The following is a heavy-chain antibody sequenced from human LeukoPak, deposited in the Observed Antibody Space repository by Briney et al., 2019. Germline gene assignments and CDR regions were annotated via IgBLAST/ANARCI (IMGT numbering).Heavy chain of an antibody. CDR1: GGSISSGGYY. J-gene: IGHJ4*02. V-gene: IGHV4-30-2*01. CDR2: IYHSGST. Sequence: SETLSLTCTVSGGSISSGGYYWSWLRQPPGKGLEWIGYIYHSGSTYYNPSLKSRVTISVDRSKNQFSLKLSSVTAADTAVYYCARDERSCSSTSCYSYYFDYWGQGTLVTVSS. D-gene: IGHD2-2*01. CDR3: ARDERSCSSTSCYSYYFDY.